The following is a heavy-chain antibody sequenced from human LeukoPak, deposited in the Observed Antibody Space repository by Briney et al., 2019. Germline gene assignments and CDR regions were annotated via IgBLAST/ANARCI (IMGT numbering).Heavy chain of an antibody. CDR2: IKSKRSGGTT. CDR1: GITFTDAW. J-gene: IGHJ6*02. V-gene: IGHV3-15*01. D-gene: IGHD3-3*01. Sequence: GGSLRLSCAASGITFTDAWMTWVRQAPGKGLEWVGRIKSKRSGGTTDYAAPVKGRFTISRDDSKNTIYLQMNSLKIEDTAVYYCCWVVDFWSAADGWGQGTTVTVSS. CDR3: CWVVDFWSAADG.